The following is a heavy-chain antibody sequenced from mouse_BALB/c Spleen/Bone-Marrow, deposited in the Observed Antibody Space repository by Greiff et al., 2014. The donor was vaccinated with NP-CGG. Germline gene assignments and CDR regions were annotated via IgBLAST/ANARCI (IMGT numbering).Heavy chain of an antibody. Sequence: VQLVESGPELATPGASVKMSCKASGYTFTTYWMHWIKQWPGQGLEWIGSINPNTDYTDYNQKFKDKATLTADESSITAYMQLSSLTSEDSAVYYCARGLRDWYFDVWGAGTTVTVSS. J-gene: IGHJ1*01. CDR2: INPNTDYT. D-gene: IGHD2-4*01. CDR1: GYTFTTYW. CDR3: ARGLRDWYFDV. V-gene: IGHV1-4*01.